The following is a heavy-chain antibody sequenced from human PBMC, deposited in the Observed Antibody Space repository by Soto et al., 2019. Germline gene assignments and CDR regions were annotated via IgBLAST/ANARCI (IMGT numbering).Heavy chain of an antibody. D-gene: IGHD1-1*01. Sequence: GGSLRLSCAASGFTLRSHAMGWVRQAPGKGLDWVSSMSVGGTTTYYTDSVKGRFTISADNSKNMLYLQMNSLRADDTAAYYYANGAGGQQHYSCGQGTLVTVSS. J-gene: IGHJ4*02. CDR1: GFTLRSHA. CDR3: ANGAGGQQHYS. V-gene: IGHV3-23*01. CDR2: MSVGGTTT.